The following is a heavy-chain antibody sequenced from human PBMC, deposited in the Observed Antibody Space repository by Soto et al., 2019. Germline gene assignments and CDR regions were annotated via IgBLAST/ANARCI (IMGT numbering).Heavy chain of an antibody. CDR2: ISVYNGNT. V-gene: IGHV1-18*01. CDR1: GYPFSTYD. J-gene: IGHJ6*03. Sequence: QGQLVQSGGEVKKIGASVRVYCRASGYPFSTYDITWVRQAPGQAREWLGWISVYNGNTNYAPKFQGSVTMTTDPPTSIVHMVLRSLTSDDTAIYYCGRETIVVSHYYCIDVWGKGTAVTVSS. D-gene: IGHD2-15*01. CDR3: GRETIVVSHYYCIDV.